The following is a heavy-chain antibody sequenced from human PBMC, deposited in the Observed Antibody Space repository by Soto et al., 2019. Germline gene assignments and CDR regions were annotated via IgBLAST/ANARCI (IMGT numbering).Heavy chain of an antibody. D-gene: IGHD3-10*01. J-gene: IGHJ4*02. CDR1: GGSISSGGYY. V-gene: IGHV4-31*03. CDR3: ATYGSGTYKPTTFDY. CDR2: IYYSGST. Sequence: QVQLQESGPGLVKPSQTLSLTCTVSGGSISSGGYYWSWIRQHPGKGLEWIGYIYYSGSTYYNPALTSRVTISVDTSKNQFSLKLSSVTAADTAVYYCATYGSGTYKPTTFDYGGQGTRVTVSS.